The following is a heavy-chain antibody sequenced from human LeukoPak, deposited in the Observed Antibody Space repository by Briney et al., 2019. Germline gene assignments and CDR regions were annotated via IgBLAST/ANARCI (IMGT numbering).Heavy chain of an antibody. D-gene: IGHD1-26*01. Sequence: GGSLRLSCVASGFTFRSYWMHWVRQGPGKGLVWVSRIKSDGSSTNYGDSVKGRFTISRENARNTLYLQMNSLRAADTAVYYCARERELPFDYWGQGTLVTVSS. CDR1: GFTFRSYW. V-gene: IGHV3-74*01. CDR3: ARERELPFDY. CDR2: IKSDGSST. J-gene: IGHJ4*02.